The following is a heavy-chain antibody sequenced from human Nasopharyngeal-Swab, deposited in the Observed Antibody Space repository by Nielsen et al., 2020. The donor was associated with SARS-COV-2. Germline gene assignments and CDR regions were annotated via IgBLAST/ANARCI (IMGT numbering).Heavy chain of an antibody. J-gene: IGHJ4*02. CDR1: GGSFSGYY. CDR2: INHSGST. CDR3: ASVDYSNWCFDY. V-gene: IGHV4-34*01. Sequence: SETLSLTCVVYGGSFSGYYWSWIRQPPGKGREWIGEINHSGSTNYNPSLKSRVTISVDTSKNQFSLKLSSVTAADTAVYYCASVDYSNWCFDYWGQGTLVTVSS. D-gene: IGHD4-11*01.